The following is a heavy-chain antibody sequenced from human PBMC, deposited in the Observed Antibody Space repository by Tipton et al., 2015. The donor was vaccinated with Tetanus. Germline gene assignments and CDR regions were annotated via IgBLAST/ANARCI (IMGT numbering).Heavy chain of an antibody. CDR2: IIPIFGTA. V-gene: IGHV1-69*01. J-gene: IGHJ6*02. Sequence: QVQLVQSGAEVKKPGSSVKVSCKASGGTFSSYAISWVRQAPGQGLEWMGGIIPIFGTANYAQKFQGRVTITADESTSTAYMELSSLRSEDTAVYYCARDRYSSGWGLYTYYYGMDVWGQGTTVTVSS. CDR1: GGTFSSYA. D-gene: IGHD6-19*01. CDR3: ARDRYSSGWGLYTYYYGMDV.